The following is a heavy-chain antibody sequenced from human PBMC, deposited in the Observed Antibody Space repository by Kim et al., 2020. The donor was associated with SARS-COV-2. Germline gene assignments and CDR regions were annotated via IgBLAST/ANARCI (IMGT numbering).Heavy chain of an antibody. V-gene: IGHV4-39*01. CDR1: GGSISSSSYY. CDR3: ARIDSSGYPAPFDY. Sequence: SETLSLTCTVSGGSISSSSYYWGWIRQPPGKGLEWIGSIYYSGSTYYNPSLKSRVTISVDTSKNQFSLKLSSVTAADTAVYYCARIDSSGYPAPFDYWGQGNLVTVST. J-gene: IGHJ4*02. D-gene: IGHD3-22*01. CDR2: IYYSGST.